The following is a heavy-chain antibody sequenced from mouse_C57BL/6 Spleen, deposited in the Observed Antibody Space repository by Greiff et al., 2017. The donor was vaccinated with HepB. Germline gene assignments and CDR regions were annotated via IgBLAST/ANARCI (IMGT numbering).Heavy chain of an antibody. D-gene: IGHD3-1*01. CDR3: ARSKAGASDY. J-gene: IGHJ2*01. V-gene: IGHV1-82*01. CDR2: IYPGDGDT. CDR1: GYAFSSSW. Sequence: LVEPGASVKISCKASGYAFSSSWMNWVKQRPGKGLEWIGRIYPGDGDTNYNGKFKGKATLTADKSSSTAYMQLSSLTSEDSAVYFCARSKAGASDYWGQGTTLTVSS.